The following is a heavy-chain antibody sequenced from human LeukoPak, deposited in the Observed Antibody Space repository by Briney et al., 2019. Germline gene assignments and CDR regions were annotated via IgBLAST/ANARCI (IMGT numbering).Heavy chain of an antibody. D-gene: IGHD3/OR15-3a*01. Sequence: GGSLRLSCAASGFTFSSYGMHWVRQAPGKGLEWVAFIEKDGNTKYYTDSGRGRFAISRDNSKNTLYLQMSSLRTEDTAMFYCTKARDFWTRRFFDYWGQGTLVTVFS. J-gene: IGHJ4*02. CDR1: GFTFSSYG. CDR2: IEKDGNTK. CDR3: TKARDFWTRRFFDY. V-gene: IGHV3-30*02.